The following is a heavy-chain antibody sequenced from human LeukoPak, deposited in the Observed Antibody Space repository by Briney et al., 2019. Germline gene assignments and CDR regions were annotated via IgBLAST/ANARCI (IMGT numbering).Heavy chain of an antibody. J-gene: IGHJ4*02. CDR2: ISWNSGSI. Sequence: GGSLRLSCAASGFTFDDYAMHWVRQAPGKGLEWVSGISWNSGSIGYADSVKGRFTTSRDNAKNSLYLHMNSLRAEDTAVYYCAREGTRGLFDSWGQGTLVTVSS. CDR3: AREGTRGLFDS. V-gene: IGHV3-9*01. CDR1: GFTFDDYA. D-gene: IGHD1/OR15-1a*01.